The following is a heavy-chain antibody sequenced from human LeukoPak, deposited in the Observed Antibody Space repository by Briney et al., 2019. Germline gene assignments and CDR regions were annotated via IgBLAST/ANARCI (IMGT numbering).Heavy chain of an antibody. V-gene: IGHV4-59*01. D-gene: IGHD3-10*01. CDR1: GGSISNYY. Sequence: SETLSLTCTVSGGSISNYYWSWIRQPPGKGLEWIGYIYYSGKTKYNPSLESRVTISVDTSKNNFSLNLSSVTAADTAVYYCARHYFDSGGYPLDYWGQGTLVTVSS. J-gene: IGHJ4*02. CDR3: ARHYFDSGGYPLDY. CDR2: IYYSGKT.